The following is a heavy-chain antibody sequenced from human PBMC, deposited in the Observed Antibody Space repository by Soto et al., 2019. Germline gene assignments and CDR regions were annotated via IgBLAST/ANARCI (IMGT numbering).Heavy chain of an antibody. CDR3: ARGPSGDKVDS. CDR1: GGSISTVDYW. V-gene: IGHV4-30-4*01. CDR2: IYAGGKT. Sequence: QVQLQESGPGLVKPSQTLSLTCTVSGGSISTVDYWWSWIRQSPDMGLEWIGHIYAGGKTYNNPSLERRVTMSVDTSTIQFSLTLSSVSAADTAVYYCARGPSGDKVDSWGQGTLVTVSS. J-gene: IGHJ4*02. D-gene: IGHD7-27*01.